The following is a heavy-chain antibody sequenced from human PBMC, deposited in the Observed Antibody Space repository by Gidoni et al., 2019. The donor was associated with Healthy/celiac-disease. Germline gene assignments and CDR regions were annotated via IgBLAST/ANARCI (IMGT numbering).Heavy chain of an antibody. CDR2: IWYDGSNK. V-gene: IGHV3-33*08. J-gene: IGHJ6*03. CDR3: ARDQQLVSYYMDV. Sequence: QVQLVESGGGVVQPGRSLRLSCAASGFTFSSYGMHWVRQAPGKGLEWVAVIWYDGSNKYYADSVKGRFTISRDNSKNTLYLQMNSLRAEDTAVYYCARDQQLVSYYMDVWGKGTTVTVSS. CDR1: GFTFSSYG. D-gene: IGHD6-6*01.